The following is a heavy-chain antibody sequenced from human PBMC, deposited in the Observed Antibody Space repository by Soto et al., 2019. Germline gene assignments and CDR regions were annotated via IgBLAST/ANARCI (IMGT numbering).Heavy chain of an antibody. Sequence: ASVTVSCQASGYTFTSYYMHLVRQAPGQWLEWMGIINPSGGSTSYAQKFQGRVIMTRDTSTSTVYMELSSLRSEDTAVYYCARDPEPFIAVAGRDYYYYGMDVWGQGTTVTVSS. CDR2: INPSGGST. D-gene: IGHD6-19*01. J-gene: IGHJ6*02. V-gene: IGHV1-46*01. CDR1: GYTFTSYY. CDR3: ARDPEPFIAVAGRDYYYYGMDV.